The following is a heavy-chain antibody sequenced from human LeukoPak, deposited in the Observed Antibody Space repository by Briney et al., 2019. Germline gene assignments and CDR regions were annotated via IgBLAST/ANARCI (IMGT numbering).Heavy chain of an antibody. CDR2: IKQDGSEN. CDR3: ARGKAYFDSSGHYCFDY. V-gene: IGHV3-7*01. J-gene: IGHJ4*02. CDR1: GFTFSTYW. Sequence: PGGSLRLSCAASGFTFSTYWMSWVRQAPGKGLEWVANIKQDGSENYYVDSVKGRFTISRDNAKNSLYLQMISLRAEDTAVYYCARGKAYFDSSGHYCFDYWGQGTLVTVSS. D-gene: IGHD3-22*01.